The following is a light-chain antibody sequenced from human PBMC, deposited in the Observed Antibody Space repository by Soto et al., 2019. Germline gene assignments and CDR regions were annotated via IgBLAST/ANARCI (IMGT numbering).Light chain of an antibody. CDR1: QGIRDF. CDR2: AAS. V-gene: IGKV1-9*01. CDR3: QQFNVYPLT. Sequence: DIQLTQSPSFLSASVGDRVTITCRASQGIRDFLAWYQQKPGKAPKLLIYAASTLQDGVPTRFSGIASGTGFTLIISNLQTAYLATYYCQQFNVYPLTVGGGTKVEIK. J-gene: IGKJ4*01.